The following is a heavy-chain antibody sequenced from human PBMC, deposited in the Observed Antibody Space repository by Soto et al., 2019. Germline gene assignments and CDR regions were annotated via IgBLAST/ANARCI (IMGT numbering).Heavy chain of an antibody. CDR3: ATVVYYYGSGSYGWFDP. CDR2: FDPEDGET. J-gene: IGHJ5*02. V-gene: IGHV1-24*01. D-gene: IGHD3-10*01. Sequence: RASVKVSCKASGYTFTGYYMHWVRQAPGQGLEWMGGFDPEDGETIYAQKFQGRVTMTEDTSTDTAYMELSSLRSEDTAVYYCATVVYYYGSGSYGWFDPWGQGTLVTVSS. CDR1: GYTFTGYY.